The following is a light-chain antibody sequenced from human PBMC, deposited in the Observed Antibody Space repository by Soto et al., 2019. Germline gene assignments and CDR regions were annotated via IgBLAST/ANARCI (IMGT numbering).Light chain of an antibody. V-gene: IGLV1-40*01. CDR1: SSNIGAGYD. CDR3: LSFDSSLSVV. CDR2: SNT. Sequence: QSVVTQPPSVSGAPGQRVTISCTGSSSNIGAGYDVHWYQQLPGRAPKLLIYSNTNRPSGVPDRFSGSKSGTSASLAITGLQAEDEADYYCLSFDSSLSVVFGGGTQLTVL. J-gene: IGLJ2*01.